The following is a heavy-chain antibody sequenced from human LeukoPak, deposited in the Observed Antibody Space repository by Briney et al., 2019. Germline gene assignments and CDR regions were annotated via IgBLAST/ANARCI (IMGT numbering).Heavy chain of an antibody. J-gene: IGHJ5*02. CDR2: IYYSGST. CDR1: GGSISSYY. CDR3: ARHSDFGVVIMGNWFDP. Sequence: ASETLSLTCTVSGGSISSYYWNWIRQPPGKGLEWIGYIYYSGSTNYNPSLENRVNISIDTSKNQFSLKVRAVTAADTAVYYCARHSDFGVVIMGNWFDPWGQGTLVTVSS. D-gene: IGHD3-3*01. V-gene: IGHV4-59*08.